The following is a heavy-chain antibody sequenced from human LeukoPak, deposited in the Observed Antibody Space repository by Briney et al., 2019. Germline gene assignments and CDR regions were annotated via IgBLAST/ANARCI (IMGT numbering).Heavy chain of an antibody. CDR2: IKQVGSEK. D-gene: IGHD5-12*01. CDR3: ASKGGYGVNFDY. Sequence: GGSLRLSCAASGFTFSSYWMSWVRQAPGKGLEWVANIKQVGSEKYYVDSVKGRFTISRDNAKNSLYLQMNSLRAEDTAVYYCASKGGYGVNFDYWGQGTLVTVSS. CDR1: GFTFSSYW. V-gene: IGHV3-7*01. J-gene: IGHJ4*02.